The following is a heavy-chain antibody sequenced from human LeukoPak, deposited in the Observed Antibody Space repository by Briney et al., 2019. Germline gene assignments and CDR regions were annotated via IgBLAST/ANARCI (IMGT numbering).Heavy chain of an antibody. V-gene: IGHV3-33*01. J-gene: IGHJ6*02. Sequence: GGSLRLSCAASGFTFSSYGMHWVRQAPGKGLEWVAVIWYDGSNKYYADSVKGRFTISRDNSKNTLYLQMNSLRAEDTAVYYCARDPNYDILTGYYGMGVWGQGTTVTVSS. CDR2: IWYDGSNK. D-gene: IGHD3-9*01. CDR3: ARDPNYDILTGYYGMGV. CDR1: GFTFSSYG.